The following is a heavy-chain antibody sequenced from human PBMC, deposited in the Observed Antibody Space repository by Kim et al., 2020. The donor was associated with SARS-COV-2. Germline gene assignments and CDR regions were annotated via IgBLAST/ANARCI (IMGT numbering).Heavy chain of an antibody. J-gene: IGHJ6*04. V-gene: IGHV3-30*18. Sequence: GASLRLSCAASGFTFSSYGMHWVRQAPGKGLEWVAVITYGGSNKYYADSVKGRFTISRDNSKNTLYLQMNSLRAEDTAVYYCAKVVVPATNSQYNYYYYGMAVWGDGATVTASS. CDR1: GFTFSSYG. CDR3: AKVVVPATNSQYNYYYYGMAV. CDR2: ITYGGSNK. D-gene: IGHD2-2*01.